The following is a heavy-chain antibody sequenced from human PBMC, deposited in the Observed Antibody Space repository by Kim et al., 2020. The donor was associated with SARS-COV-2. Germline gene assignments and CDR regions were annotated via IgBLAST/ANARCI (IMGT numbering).Heavy chain of an antibody. CDR2: IDTNTRNP. J-gene: IGHJ6*02. CDR3: ASHTYYYDSSGYYWAYGMDV. Sequence: ASVKVSCKASGYTFTSYAMNWVRQAPGQGLEWMGWIDTNTRNPTFAQGFTGRFVFSLDTSVSTAYLQISSLKAEDTAVYYCASHTYYYDSSGYYWAYGMDVWGQGTPVTVSS. D-gene: IGHD3-22*01. V-gene: IGHV7-4-1*02. CDR1: GYTFTSYA.